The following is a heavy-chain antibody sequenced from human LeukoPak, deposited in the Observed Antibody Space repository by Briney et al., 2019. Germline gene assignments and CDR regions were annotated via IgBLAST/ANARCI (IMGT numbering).Heavy chain of an antibody. CDR1: GYTFTSYY. Sequence: ASVKVSCKASGYTFTSYYMNWVRQAPGQGLEWMGRINPSGGSTNYAQKFQGRVTVTRDTSTRTVYMELSSLRSEDTAVYYCARGSINYNSGGYYDNPPLDYWGQGTLVTVSS. D-gene: IGHD3-22*01. CDR2: INPSGGST. J-gene: IGHJ4*02. CDR3: ARGSINYNSGGYYDNPPLDY. V-gene: IGHV1-46*01.